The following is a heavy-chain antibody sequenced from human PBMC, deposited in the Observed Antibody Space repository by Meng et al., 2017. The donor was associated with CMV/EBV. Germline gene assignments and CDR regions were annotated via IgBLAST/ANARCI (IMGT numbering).Heavy chain of an antibody. J-gene: IGHJ4*02. V-gene: IGHV4-39*07. D-gene: IGHD4-23*01. CDR1: GGSSSSSSYY. CDR2: IYYSGST. CDR3: ARDRRKTDYGGNSDDY. Sequence: ALGLVMPSETLSFTGPVSGGSSSSSSYYWGWIRQPPWKGLEWIGSIYYSGSTYYNPSLKSRVTISVDTSKNQFSLKLSSVTAADTAVYYCARDRRKTDYGGNSDDYWGQGTLVTVAS.